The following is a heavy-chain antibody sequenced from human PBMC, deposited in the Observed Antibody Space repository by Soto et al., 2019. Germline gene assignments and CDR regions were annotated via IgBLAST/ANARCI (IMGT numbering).Heavy chain of an antibody. CDR2: ISYDGSNK. CDR1: GFTFSSYA. D-gene: IGHD4-17*01. CDR3: ARDVDYGDYGFGFDP. Sequence: QVQLVESGGGVVQPGRSLRRSCAASGFTFSSYAMHWVRQAPGKGLEWVAVISYDGSNKYYADSVKGRFTISRDNSKNTVYLQMNSLRAEDTAVYYCARDVDYGDYGFGFDPWGQGTLVTVSS. J-gene: IGHJ5*02. V-gene: IGHV3-30-3*01.